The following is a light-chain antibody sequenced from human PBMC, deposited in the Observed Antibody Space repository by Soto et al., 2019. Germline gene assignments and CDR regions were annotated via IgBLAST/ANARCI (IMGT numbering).Light chain of an antibody. J-gene: IGKJ5*01. CDR1: QSFSSW. CDR2: GAS. CDR3: QQLNAYPLT. V-gene: IGKV1-5*01. Sequence: EIQMTQSPSTLSASVGDTSTISCLASQSFSSWLAWYQQKPGKAPKLLIYGASNLQSGVPSRFGGSGSGTEFTLTITNLQPEDSATYYCQQLNAYPLTFGQGTRLEIK.